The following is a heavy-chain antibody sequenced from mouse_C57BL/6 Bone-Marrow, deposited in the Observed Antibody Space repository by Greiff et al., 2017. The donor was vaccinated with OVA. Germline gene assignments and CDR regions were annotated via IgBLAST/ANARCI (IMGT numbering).Heavy chain of an antibody. CDR3: ARPVRKRYFDV. V-gene: IGHV5-6*01. Sequence: DVHLVESGGDLVKPGGSLKLSCAASGFTFSSYGMSWVRQTPDKRLEWVATISSGGSYTYYPDSVKGRFTISRDNAKNTLYLQMSSLKSEDTAMYYCARPVRKRYFDVWGTGTTVTVSS. D-gene: IGHD1-1*01. CDR2: ISSGGSYT. CDR1: GFTFSSYG. J-gene: IGHJ1*03.